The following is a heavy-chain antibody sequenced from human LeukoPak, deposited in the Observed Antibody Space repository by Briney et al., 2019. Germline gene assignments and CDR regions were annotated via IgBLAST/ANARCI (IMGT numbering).Heavy chain of an antibody. CDR1: GFTFSSYG. D-gene: IGHD3-9*01. J-gene: IGHJ4*02. V-gene: IGHV3-30*02. CDR2: IRYDGSNK. CDR3: ARDREYYSILTGYKVSHYFDY. Sequence: PGGSLRLSCAASGFTFSSYGMHWVRQAPGKGLEWVAFIRYDGSNKYYADSVKGRFTISRDNSKNTLFLQMNSLRAEDTAVYYCARDREYYSILTGYKVSHYFDYWGQGTLVTVSS.